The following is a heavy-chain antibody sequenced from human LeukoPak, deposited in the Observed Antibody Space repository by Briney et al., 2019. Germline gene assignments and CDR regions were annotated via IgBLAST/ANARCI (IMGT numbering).Heavy chain of an antibody. CDR3: AKDRTTGTSHPGF. Sequence: GGSLRLSCAASGFTFISYVVSWVRQAPWKGLDGVSAISGCGDSTYYSGSVKGPFTLSRDNSKNPMELPMNRLEAEDTGIDFCAKDRTTGTSHPGFWGQGTLVSVSS. J-gene: IGHJ4*02. CDR2: ISGCGDST. CDR1: GFTFISYV. V-gene: IGHV3-23*01. D-gene: IGHD1-1*01.